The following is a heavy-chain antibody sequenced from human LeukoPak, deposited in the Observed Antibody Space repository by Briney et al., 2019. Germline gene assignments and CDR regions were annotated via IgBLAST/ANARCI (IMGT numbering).Heavy chain of an antibody. CDR2: ISSDGSTI. CDR1: GFTFGSGMTFGNYE. V-gene: IGHV3-48*03. J-gene: IGHJ4*02. D-gene: IGHD2-2*01. CDR3: VKDRNTVFCGSTTCYFELDY. Sequence: GGSLRLSCAASGFTFGSGMTFGNYEMNWVRQAPGKGLEWVSYISSDGSTIHYADSVKGRFTISRDNAKNSLYLQMNSLRAEDTALYYCVKDRNTVFCGSTTCYFELDYWGQGTLVTVSS.